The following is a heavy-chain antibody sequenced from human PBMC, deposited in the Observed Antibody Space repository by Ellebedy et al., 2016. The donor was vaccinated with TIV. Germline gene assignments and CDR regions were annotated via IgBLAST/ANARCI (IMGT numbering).Heavy chain of an antibody. D-gene: IGHD3-16*01. J-gene: IGHJ6*02. CDR1: GYTFTSYY. CDR3: ASPRTHGRGRVYYYGMDV. Sequence: AASVKVSCKASGYTFTSYYMHWVRQAPGQGLEWMGIINPSGGSTSYAQKFQGRVTMTRDTSTSTVYTELSSLRSEDTAVYYCASPRTHGRGRVYYYGMDVWGQGTTVTVSS. V-gene: IGHV1-46*01. CDR2: INPSGGST.